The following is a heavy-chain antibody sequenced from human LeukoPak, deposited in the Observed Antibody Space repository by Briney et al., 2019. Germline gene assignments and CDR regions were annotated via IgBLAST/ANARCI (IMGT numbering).Heavy chain of an antibody. J-gene: IGHJ5*02. V-gene: IGHV1-46*01. D-gene: IGHD6-13*01. CDR2: INPSGGST. Sequence: GASVKVSCKASGYTFTSYYMHWVREAPGQGFEWVGIINPSGGSTSYAQKFQGRLTMTRDTSTSTAYMELSSLRSEDTAVYYCARDEQQLASWGEGTLVTVSP. CDR1: GYTFTSYY. CDR3: ARDEQQLAS.